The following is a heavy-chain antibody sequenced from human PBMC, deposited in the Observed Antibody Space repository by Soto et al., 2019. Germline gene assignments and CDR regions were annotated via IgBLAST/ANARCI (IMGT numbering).Heavy chain of an antibody. CDR2: IKSKTDGGTT. Sequence: GGSLRLSCAASGFTFSNAWMSWVRQAPGKGLEWVGRIKSKTDGGTTDYAAPVKGRFTISRDDSKNTLYLQMNSLKTEDTAVYYCTTDRAYDYIWGSYRSLYYFDYWGQGTLVTVSS. V-gene: IGHV3-15*01. D-gene: IGHD3-16*02. CDR3: TTDRAYDYIWGSYRSLYYFDY. J-gene: IGHJ4*02. CDR1: GFTFSNAW.